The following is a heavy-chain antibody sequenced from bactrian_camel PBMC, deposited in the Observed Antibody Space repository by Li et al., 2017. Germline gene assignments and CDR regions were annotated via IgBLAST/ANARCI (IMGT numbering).Heavy chain of an antibody. J-gene: IGHJ4*01. CDR2: ISKTGTYT. Sequence: HVQLVESGGGLVQPGGSLRLSCVASGFAFTSHTMGWIRQAPGKGLEWVSTISKTGTYTYYADSVKGRFTISRDNDKNTLYLQMNSLKTGDTAVYYCATDKPGDDIATMFNYWGQGTQVTVS. CDR3: ATDKPGDDIATMFNY. D-gene: IGHD4*01. V-gene: IGHV3-2*01. CDR1: GFAFTSHT.